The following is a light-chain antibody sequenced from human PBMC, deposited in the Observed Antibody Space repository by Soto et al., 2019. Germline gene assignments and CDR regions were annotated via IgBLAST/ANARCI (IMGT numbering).Light chain of an antibody. CDR2: EVS. J-gene: IGLJ2*01. CDR1: SSDVGGYNY. CDR3: QSYDSRLSGREV. Sequence: QSALTQPASVSGSPGQSITISCTGTSSDVGGYNYVSWYQQHPGKAPKLMIYEVSNRPSGVSNRFSGSKSGNTASLTISGLQAEDEADYYCQSYDSRLSGREVFGGGTKLTVL. V-gene: IGLV2-14*01.